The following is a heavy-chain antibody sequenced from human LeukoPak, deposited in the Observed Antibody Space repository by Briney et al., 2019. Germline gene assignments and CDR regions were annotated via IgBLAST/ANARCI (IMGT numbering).Heavy chain of an antibody. Sequence: ASVKVSCKASGYTFTSYYMHWVRQAPGQRLEWMGIINPSGGSTSYAQKFQGRVTMTRDTSTSTVYMELSSLRSEDTAVYYCARDVDLTGYTGWPAGRGYWFDPWGQGTPVTVSS. V-gene: IGHV1-46*01. CDR3: ARDVDLTGYTGWPAGRGYWFDP. D-gene: IGHD3-9*01. CDR1: GYTFTSYY. CDR2: INPSGGST. J-gene: IGHJ5*02.